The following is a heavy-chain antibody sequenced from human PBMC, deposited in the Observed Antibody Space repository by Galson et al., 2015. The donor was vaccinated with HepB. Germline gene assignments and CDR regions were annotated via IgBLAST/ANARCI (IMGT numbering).Heavy chain of an antibody. CDR1: GFTSSSYA. Sequence: SLRLSCAASGFTSSSYAMHWVRQAPGKGLEWVAVISYDGSNKYYADSVKGRFTISRDNSKNTLYLQMNSLRAEDTAVYYCATNSGSYSRYFDYWGQGTLVTVSS. V-gene: IGHV3-30-3*01. J-gene: IGHJ4*02. D-gene: IGHD1-26*01. CDR3: ATNSGSYSRYFDY. CDR2: ISYDGSNK.